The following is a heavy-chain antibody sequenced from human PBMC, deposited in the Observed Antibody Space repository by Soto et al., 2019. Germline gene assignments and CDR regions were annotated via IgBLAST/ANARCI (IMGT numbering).Heavy chain of an antibody. V-gene: IGHV1-69*06. CDR3: ARGLLYATTYFEY. D-gene: IGHD2-8*01. CDR1: GDTFTTNS. Sequence: QVQLVQSGAAVKKPGSSVKVSCKASGDTFTTNSLNWVRQAPGQGLEWMGGIIPVVGTTKYAQKYQDRVAITGDKSTNTAYMELSSLRSDDTAVYYCARGLLYATTYFEYWGQGTPVTVSS. J-gene: IGHJ4*02. CDR2: IIPVVGTT.